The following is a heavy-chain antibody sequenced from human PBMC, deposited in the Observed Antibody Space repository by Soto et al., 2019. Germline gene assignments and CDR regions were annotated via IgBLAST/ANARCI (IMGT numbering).Heavy chain of an antibody. Sequence: ASVKVSCKASGYTITSYYMHWVRQAPGQGLEWMGIINPSGGSTSYAQKFQGRVTMTRDTSTSTVYMELSSLRSEDTAVYYCARDLHYSGYAREVDYWGQGTLVTVSS. CDR3: ARDLHYSGYAREVDY. CDR2: INPSGGST. CDR1: GYTITSYY. V-gene: IGHV1-46*01. J-gene: IGHJ4*02. D-gene: IGHD5-12*01.